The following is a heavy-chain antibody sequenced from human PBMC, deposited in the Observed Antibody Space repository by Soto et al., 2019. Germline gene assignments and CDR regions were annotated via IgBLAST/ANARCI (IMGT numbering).Heavy chain of an antibody. CDR3: VIYDYSLIAMDY. CDR1: GGTFSSYA. J-gene: IGHJ4*02. V-gene: IGHV1-69*01. Sequence: QVQLVQSGAEVKKPGSSVKVSCKASGGTFSSYAISWVRQAPGQGLEWMGGIIPIFGTANYAQKFQGRVTITADESTSTAYMELSSLRFEDTAVYYCVIYDYSLIAMDYWGQGTLITVSS. CDR2: IIPIFGTA. D-gene: IGHD4-4*01.